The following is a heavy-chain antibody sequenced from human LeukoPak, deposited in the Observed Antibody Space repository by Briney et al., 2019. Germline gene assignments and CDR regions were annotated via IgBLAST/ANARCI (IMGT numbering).Heavy chain of an antibody. CDR1: GYTFTSYG. Sequence: ASVKVSCKASGYTFTSYGISWVRQAPGKGLEWMGWISAYNGNTNYAQKLQGRVTMTTDTSTSTAYMELRSLRSDDTAVYYCARDRNGYTLFDPWGQGTLVTVSS. V-gene: IGHV1-18*01. D-gene: IGHD5-24*01. J-gene: IGHJ5*02. CDR3: ARDRNGYTLFDP. CDR2: ISAYNGNT.